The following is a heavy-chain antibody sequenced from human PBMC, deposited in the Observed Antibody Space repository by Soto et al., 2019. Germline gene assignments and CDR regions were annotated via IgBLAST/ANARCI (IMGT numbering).Heavy chain of an antibody. J-gene: IGHJ4*02. CDR3: ARTDRVAGLYYFDY. D-gene: IGHD6-19*01. V-gene: IGHV3-30-3*01. CDR2: ISYDGSNK. Sequence: QVQLVESGGGVVQPVRSLRLSCAASGFTFSSYAMHWVRQSPGKGLEWVAVISYDGSNKYYADSVKGRFTISRDNSKNTLYLQMNSLRAEDTAVYYCARTDRVAGLYYFDYWGQGTLVTVSS. CDR1: GFTFSSYA.